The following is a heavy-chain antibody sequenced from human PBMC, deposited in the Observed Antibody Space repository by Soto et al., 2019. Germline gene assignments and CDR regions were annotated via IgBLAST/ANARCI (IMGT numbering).Heavy chain of an antibody. CDR2: IIPIFGTA. CDR3: ARCTLEWSPRSSIYYGMDV. J-gene: IGHJ6*02. CDR1: GGTFSSYA. Sequence: QVQLVQSGAEVKKPGSSVKVSCKASGGTFSSYAISWVRQAPGQGLEWMGGIIPIFGTANYAQKFQGRVTITADKSTSTAYMELSSLRSEDTAVYYCARCTLEWSPRSSIYYGMDVWGQGTTVTVSS. D-gene: IGHD3-3*01. V-gene: IGHV1-69*06.